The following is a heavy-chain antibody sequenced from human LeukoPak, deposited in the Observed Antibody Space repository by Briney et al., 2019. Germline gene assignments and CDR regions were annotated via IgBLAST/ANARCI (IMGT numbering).Heavy chain of an antibody. CDR2: IYYNGST. D-gene: IGHD4-17*01. Sequence: KPSETLSLTCTVSGGSISSSSYYWGWIRQPPGKGLEWIGSIYYNGSTYYNPSLKSRVTISVDTSKNQFSLKLSSVTAADTAVYYCARGSTVTAFDPWGQGTLVTVSS. V-gene: IGHV4-39*01. CDR3: ARGSTVTAFDP. CDR1: GGSISSSSYY. J-gene: IGHJ5*02.